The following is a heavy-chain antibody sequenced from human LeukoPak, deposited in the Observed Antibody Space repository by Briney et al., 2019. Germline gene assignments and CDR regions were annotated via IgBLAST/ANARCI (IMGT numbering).Heavy chain of an antibody. Sequence: GGSLRLSCAASGFTFSDYSMNWVRQAPGKGREWISYIGIDSGNTNYADSVKGRFTISRDKAKNSLYLQMNSLRVEDTAVYYCARDYKYAFDNWGQGTLVTVSS. D-gene: IGHD5-24*01. CDR2: IGIDSGNT. CDR1: GFTFSDYS. V-gene: IGHV3-48*01. CDR3: ARDYKYAFDN. J-gene: IGHJ4*02.